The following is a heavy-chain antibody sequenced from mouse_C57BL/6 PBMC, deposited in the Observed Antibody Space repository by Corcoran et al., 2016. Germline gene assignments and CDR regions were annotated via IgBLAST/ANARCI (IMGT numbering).Heavy chain of an antibody. CDR2: IDPEDGDT. V-gene: IGHV14-1*01. CDR1: GFNIKDYY. CDR3: TTGYYGNDGFAY. Sequence: VQLQQSGAELVRPGASVKLSCTASGFNIKDYYMHWVKQRPEQGLEWIGRIDPEDGDTEYAPQFQGKATMTADTSSNTAYLQLSSLTSEDTAVYYCTTGYYGNDGFAYWGQGTLVTVSA. D-gene: IGHD2-2*01. J-gene: IGHJ3*01.